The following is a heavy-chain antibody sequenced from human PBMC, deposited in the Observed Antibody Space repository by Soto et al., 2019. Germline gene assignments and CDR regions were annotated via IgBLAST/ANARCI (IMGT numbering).Heavy chain of an antibody. D-gene: IGHD5-12*01. CDR2: IYYSGST. CDR3: ARALEYSGHNYYYYYYMDV. J-gene: IGHJ6*03. Sequence: SETLSLTCTVSGGSISSYYWSWIRQPPGKGLEWIGYIYYSGSTNYNPSLKSRVTISVDTSKNQFSLKLSSVTAADTAVYYCARALEYSGHNYYYYYYMDVWGKGTTVTVSS. V-gene: IGHV4-59*01. CDR1: GGSISSYY.